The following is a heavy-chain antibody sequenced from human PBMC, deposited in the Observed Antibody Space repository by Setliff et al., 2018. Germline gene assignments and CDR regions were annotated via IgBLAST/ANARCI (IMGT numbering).Heavy chain of an antibody. J-gene: IGHJ3*02. CDR3: ARGKSGDAFDI. CDR1: GGSISSGSYY. D-gene: IGHD3-10*01. Sequence: KTSETLSLTCTVSGGSISSGSYYWSWIRQPAGKGLEWIGRIYTSGSTNYNPSLKSRVTISVDTSKNQFSLKLSSVTAADTAVYYCARGKSGDAFDIWGQGTMVTVSS. V-gene: IGHV4-61*02. CDR2: IYTSGST.